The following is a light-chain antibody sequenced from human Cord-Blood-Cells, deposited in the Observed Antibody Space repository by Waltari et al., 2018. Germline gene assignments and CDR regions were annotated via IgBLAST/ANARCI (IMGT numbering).Light chain of an antibody. Sequence: QSALTQPASVSWSPGQSITISCTGTSREVGGYNYVSWYQQHPGKAPKLMIYEVSNRPSGVSNRFSGSKSGNTASLTISGLQAEDEADYYCSSYTSSSTYVFGTGTKVTVL. CDR3: SSYTSSSTYV. J-gene: IGLJ1*01. CDR2: EVS. CDR1: SREVGGYNY. V-gene: IGLV2-14*01.